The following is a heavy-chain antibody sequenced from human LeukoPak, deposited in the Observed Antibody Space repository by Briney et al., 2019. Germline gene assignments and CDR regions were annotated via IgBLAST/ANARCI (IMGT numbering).Heavy chain of an antibody. Sequence: SQTLSLTCTVSGGSISSGDYYWSWIRQPPGKGLEWIGYISYSGSTYYNPSLKSRVSISVDTSKNQFSLKLSSVTAADTAVYYCARDTFEDRLGSYYYAMDVWGQGTTVTVSS. CDR1: GGSISSGDYY. D-gene: IGHD2-15*01. V-gene: IGHV4-30-4*01. J-gene: IGHJ6*02. CDR2: ISYSGST. CDR3: ARDTFEDRLGSYYYAMDV.